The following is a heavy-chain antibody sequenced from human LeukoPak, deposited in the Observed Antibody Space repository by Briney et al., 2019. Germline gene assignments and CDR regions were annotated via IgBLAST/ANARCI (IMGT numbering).Heavy chain of an antibody. CDR3: ARHQPNYDFWSGYYTGYFDY. D-gene: IGHD3-3*01. J-gene: IGHJ4*02. Sequence: SETLSLTCTVSGYSISSGYYWGWIRQPPGKGLEWIGSIYHSGSTYYNPSLKSRVTISVDTSKNQFSLKLSSVTAADTAVYYCARHQPNYDFWSGYYTGYFDYWRQGTLVTVSS. CDR1: GYSISSGYY. V-gene: IGHV4-38-2*02. CDR2: IYHSGST.